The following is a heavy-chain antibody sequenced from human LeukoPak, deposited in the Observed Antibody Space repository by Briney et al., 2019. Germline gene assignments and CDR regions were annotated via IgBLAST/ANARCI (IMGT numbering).Heavy chain of an antibody. D-gene: IGHD5-24*01. CDR3: ARGDGYGMDY. J-gene: IGHJ4*02. V-gene: IGHV3-74*01. Sequence: GGSLRLSCAASGFTFSSYWMHWVRQAPGKGLVWVSRIKSDGSSTSYADSVKGRFTISRDDAKNTLYLQMNSLRAEDMAVYYCARGDGYGMDYWGQGARVTVSS. CDR2: IKSDGSST. CDR1: GFTFSSYW.